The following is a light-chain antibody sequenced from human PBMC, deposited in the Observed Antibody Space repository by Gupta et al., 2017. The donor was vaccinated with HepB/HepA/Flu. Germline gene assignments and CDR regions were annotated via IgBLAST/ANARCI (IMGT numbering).Light chain of an antibody. CDR1: QSLVHGDGNTY. J-gene: IGKJ4*01. CDR2: KGS. V-gene: IGKV2-30*02. CDR3: RQGKHWRIS. Sequence: DVVMTQSPLSLPVTLGQPASISCRSSQSLVHGDGNTYLNWFHQRPGQSPRRLIYKGSSRDSGVPDRFSGSGSGTDFTRKISSVETEDVGVYYCRQGKHWRISFGGGTKLEIK.